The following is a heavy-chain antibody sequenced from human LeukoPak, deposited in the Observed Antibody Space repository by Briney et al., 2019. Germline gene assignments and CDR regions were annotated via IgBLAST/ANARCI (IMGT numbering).Heavy chain of an antibody. J-gene: IGHJ5*02. CDR3: ARDTEFLGYSSSSGWFDP. D-gene: IGHD6-6*01. Sequence: SVKVSCKASGGIFSSYAISWVRQAPGQGLEWMGGIIPIFGTANYAQKFQGRVTITTDESTSTAYMELSSLRSEDTAVYYCARDTEFLGYSSSSGWFDPWGQGTLVTVSS. CDR2: IIPIFGTA. CDR1: GGIFSSYA. V-gene: IGHV1-69*05.